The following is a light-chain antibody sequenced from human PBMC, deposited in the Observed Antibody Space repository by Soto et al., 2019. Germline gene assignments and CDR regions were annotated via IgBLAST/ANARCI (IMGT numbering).Light chain of an antibody. Sequence: EIVLTQSPGTLSLSPGEGATLSSRASQSVSSTYLAWYQQKPGQAPRPLIYGASTRATGIPDRFSGSGSGTDFTLTISRLEPEDFAVYFCQQSDGSSQYTFGQGTKLEIK. V-gene: IGKV3-20*01. CDR3: QQSDGSSQYT. J-gene: IGKJ2*01. CDR1: QSVSSTY. CDR2: GAS.